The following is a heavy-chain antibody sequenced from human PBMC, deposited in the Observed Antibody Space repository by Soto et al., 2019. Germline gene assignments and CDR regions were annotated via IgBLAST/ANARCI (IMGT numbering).Heavy chain of an antibody. D-gene: IGHD1-26*01. Sequence: SETLSLTCTVSGGSISSGGYYWSWIRQHPGKSLEWIGYIYYSGSTYYNPSLKSRVTISVDTSKNQFSLKLSSVTAADTAVYYCAAESLEEWEIDYWGQGTLVTVSS. J-gene: IGHJ4*02. V-gene: IGHV4-31*03. CDR2: IYYSGST. CDR1: GGSISSGGYY. CDR3: AAESLEEWEIDY.